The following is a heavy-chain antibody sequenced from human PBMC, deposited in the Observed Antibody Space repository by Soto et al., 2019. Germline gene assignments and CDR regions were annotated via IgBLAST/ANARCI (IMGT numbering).Heavy chain of an antibody. J-gene: IGHJ3*02. D-gene: IGHD6-13*01. V-gene: IGHV1-2*04. CDR2: INPNSGGT. CDR3: ATSIAAAGNDAFDI. Sequence: QVQLVQSGAEVKKPGASVKVSCKASGYTFTGYYMHWVRQAPGQGLEWMGWINPNSGGTNYAQKFRGWVTMTRDTSISTAYMELSRLRSDDTAVYYCATSIAAAGNDAFDIWGQGTMVTVSS. CDR1: GYTFTGYY.